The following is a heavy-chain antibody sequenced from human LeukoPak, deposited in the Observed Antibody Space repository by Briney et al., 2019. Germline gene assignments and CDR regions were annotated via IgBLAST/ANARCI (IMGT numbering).Heavy chain of an antibody. CDR2: ISGSNGNT. D-gene: IGHD3-10*01. J-gene: IGHJ4*02. Sequence: ASVKVSCKTSGYTCTTYGISWVRQAPGQGLEWMGWISGSNGNTKYAQKVQGRVTMTTDTSTTTAYMEVRSLRSDDTAVYYCARDRDRMVQGVTALFDYWGQGTLVTVSS. CDR3: ARDRDRMVQGVTALFDY. CDR1: GYTCTTYG. V-gene: IGHV1-18*04.